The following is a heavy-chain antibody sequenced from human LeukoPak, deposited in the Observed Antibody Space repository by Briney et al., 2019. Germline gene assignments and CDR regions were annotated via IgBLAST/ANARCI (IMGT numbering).Heavy chain of an antibody. Sequence: GGSLRLSCGASGFTFSNYGMLWVRQAPGKGLDWVAFIRYDGNNKLYADSVKGRFTISRDDAKKSLYLQMNSLRAEDTAVYYCARDHHRRLYDSQARDTFDIWGQGTMVTVSS. CDR1: GFTFSNYG. CDR3: ARDHHRRLYDSQARDTFDI. J-gene: IGHJ3*02. D-gene: IGHD3-22*01. CDR2: IRYDGNNK. V-gene: IGHV3-30*02.